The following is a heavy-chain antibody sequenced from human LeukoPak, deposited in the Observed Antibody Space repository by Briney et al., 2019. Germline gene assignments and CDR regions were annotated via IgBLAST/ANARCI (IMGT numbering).Heavy chain of an antibody. CDR1: AFIFSGHW. CDR2: ISYDGSNK. D-gene: IGHD6-19*01. Sequence: PGGSLRLSCEGSAFIFSGHWMNWVRQTPGKGLEWVAVISYDGSNKYYADSVKGRFTISRDNSKNTLYLQMNSLRAEDTAVYYCARLAGIAVAREMYDIWGQGTMVTVSS. V-gene: IGHV3-30-3*01. J-gene: IGHJ3*02. CDR3: ARLAGIAVAREMYDI.